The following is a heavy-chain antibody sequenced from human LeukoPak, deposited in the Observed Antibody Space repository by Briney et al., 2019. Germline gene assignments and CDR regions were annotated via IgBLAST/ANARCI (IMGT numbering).Heavy chain of an antibody. CDR3: ARDLRRTTFDY. CDR2: MWSEDNSQ. J-gene: IGHJ4*02. Sequence: GGSLRLSCAASGFAFNNYGMHWVRQAPGKGLEWVGVMWSEDNSQHYADSVKGRFTISKDSSKNTLYLQMNSLRAEDTAVYYCARDLRRTTFDYWGRGTLVTVSS. V-gene: IGHV3-33*01. CDR1: GFAFNNYG. D-gene: IGHD4-11*01.